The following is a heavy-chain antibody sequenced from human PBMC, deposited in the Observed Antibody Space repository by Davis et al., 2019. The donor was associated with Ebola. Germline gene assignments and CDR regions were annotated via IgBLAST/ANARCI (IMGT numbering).Heavy chain of an antibody. D-gene: IGHD3-22*01. CDR3: ARETYYYDSSGYHRGAFDI. V-gene: IGHV4-61*01. J-gene: IGHJ3*02. CDR1: GGSISSSSYY. CDR2: IYYSGST. Sequence: GSLRLSCTVSGGSISSSSYYWGWIRQPPGKGLEWIGYIYYSGSTNYNPSLKSRVTISVDTSKNQFSLKLSSVTAADTAVYYCARETYYYDSSGYHRGAFDIWGQGTMVTVSS.